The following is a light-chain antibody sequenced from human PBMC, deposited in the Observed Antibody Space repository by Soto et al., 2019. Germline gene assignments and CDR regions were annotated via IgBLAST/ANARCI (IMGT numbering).Light chain of an antibody. CDR1: QSVGSD. CDR3: QQYGDWPPDT. J-gene: IGKJ2*01. V-gene: IGKV3-15*01. Sequence: EIVMTQSPATLSVSPGERATLSCRASQSVGSDLAWYQQKPGQPPRLLIYDASTRATGVPVRFGGSGSGTEFTLTISGLQSEDFAVYYCQQYGDWPPDTFGQGTKVEI. CDR2: DAS.